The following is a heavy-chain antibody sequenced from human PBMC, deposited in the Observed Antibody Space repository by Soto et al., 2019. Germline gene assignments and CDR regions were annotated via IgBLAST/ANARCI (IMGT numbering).Heavy chain of an antibody. CDR1: GSPFRYCY. D-gene: IGHD1-26*01. CDR2: INHSGNT. J-gene: IGHJ4*02. V-gene: IGHV4-34*01. CDR3: ATFSIVGTVIFNH. Sequence: SDPLSRTLSYFGSPFRYCYWDRLRQPPGSGLEWIGEINHSGNTYFAPSLKSRLTMSIDTSRNHVSLHLTSVTAADTAVYYCATFSIVGTVIFNHWGQGTQVTVSS.